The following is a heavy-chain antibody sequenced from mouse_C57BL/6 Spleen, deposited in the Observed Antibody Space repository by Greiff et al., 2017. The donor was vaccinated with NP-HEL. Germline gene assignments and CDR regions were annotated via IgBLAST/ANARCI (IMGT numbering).Heavy chain of an antibody. J-gene: IGHJ3*01. CDR3: ARGDDYDGFAD. CDR1: GFTFSDYY. Sequence: EVKVVESEGGLVQPGSSMKLSCTASGFTFSDYYMAWVRQVPEKGLEWVANINYDGSSTYYLDSLKSRFIISRDNAKNILYLQMSSLKSEDTATYYCARGDDYDGFADGGQGTLVTVSA. D-gene: IGHD2-4*01. CDR2: INYDGSST. V-gene: IGHV5-16*01.